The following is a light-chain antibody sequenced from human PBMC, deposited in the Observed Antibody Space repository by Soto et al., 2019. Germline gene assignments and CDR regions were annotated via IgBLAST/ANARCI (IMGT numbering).Light chain of an antibody. CDR1: TGDVGAYNF. J-gene: IGLJ3*02. Sequence: QSSLTQPRSVSGSPGQSVTISCTGTTGDVGAYNFVSWYQLYPGKAPKLMIYDADKRPSGVPDRFSASKSGNTASLTISGLQAEDEADYHCCSYAGSFTGVFGGGTQLTVL. CDR3: CSYAGSFTGV. V-gene: IGLV2-11*01. CDR2: DAD.